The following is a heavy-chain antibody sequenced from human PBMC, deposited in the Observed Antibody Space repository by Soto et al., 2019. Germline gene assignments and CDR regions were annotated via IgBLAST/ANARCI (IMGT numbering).Heavy chain of an antibody. D-gene: IGHD3-3*01. J-gene: IGHJ1*01. V-gene: IGHV3-23*01. Sequence: EVPLLESGGGMEQPGGSLRLSCVASGFTFSVYAMSWVRQAPGKGLEWVSVIGGSGGDIYYADSVKGRFTISRDNSXXTLYLQMNSLRAEDTAVYYCEKTQGSLWSSYYFQYWGLGTLVTVFS. CDR2: IGGSGGDI. CDR3: EKTQGSLWSSYYFQY. CDR1: GFTFSVYA.